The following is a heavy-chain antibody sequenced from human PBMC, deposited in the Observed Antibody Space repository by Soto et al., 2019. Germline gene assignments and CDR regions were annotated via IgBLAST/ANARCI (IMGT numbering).Heavy chain of an antibody. CDR2: ISGSGGST. CDR3: SKLRCSGGSCYSYFDY. J-gene: IGHJ4*02. CDR1: GFTFSSYA. Sequence: GGSLRLSCAASGFTFSSYAMSWVRQAPGKGLEWVSAISGSGGSTYYADSVKGRFTISRDNSKNTLYLQMNSLRAEDTAVFYCSKLRCSGGSCYSYFDYWGQGTLVTVSS. V-gene: IGHV3-23*01. D-gene: IGHD2-15*01.